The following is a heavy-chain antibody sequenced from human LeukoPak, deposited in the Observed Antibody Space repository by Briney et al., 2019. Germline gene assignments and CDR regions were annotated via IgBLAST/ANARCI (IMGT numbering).Heavy chain of an antibody. CDR1: GFTFSTYA. D-gene: IGHD5-12*01. V-gene: IGHV3-23*01. CDR2: ISGSYSST. J-gene: IGHJ4*02. Sequence: PGGSLRLSCAASGFTFSTYAMSWVRQAPGKGLEWVSSISGSYSSTYYAHSVKGRFSISRDNSKNTLSQQMNSRRPADTALYECAKDFRGYSSVLWGGGGMVTDSS. CDR3: AKDFRGYSSVL.